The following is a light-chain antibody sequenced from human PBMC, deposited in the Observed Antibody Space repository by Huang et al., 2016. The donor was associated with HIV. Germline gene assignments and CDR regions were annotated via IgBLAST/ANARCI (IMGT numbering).Light chain of an antibody. CDR2: KAS. CDR1: QTINDW. Sequence: DIQMTQSPSTLSASVGDRVAITCRAGQTINDWLAWYQQKPGKAPKLLIYKASNLESGVPSRFSGTGSGTEFTLTISHLQADDFATYYCQQYDTFPLTFGGGTTVDLK. J-gene: IGKJ4*01. CDR3: QQYDTFPLT. V-gene: IGKV1-5*03.